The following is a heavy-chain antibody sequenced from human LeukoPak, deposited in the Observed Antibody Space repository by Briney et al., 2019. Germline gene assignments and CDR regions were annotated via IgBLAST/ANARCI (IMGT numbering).Heavy chain of an antibody. Sequence: GASVKVSCKASGYTFTSYGISWVRQAPGQGLEWMGWISAYNGNTNYAQKFQGRVTMTRDTSTSTVYMELSSLRSEDTAVYYCARDRQDYVNFDYWGQGTLVTVSS. D-gene: IGHD4-17*01. CDR1: GYTFTSYG. V-gene: IGHV1-18*01. CDR3: ARDRQDYVNFDY. J-gene: IGHJ4*02. CDR2: ISAYNGNT.